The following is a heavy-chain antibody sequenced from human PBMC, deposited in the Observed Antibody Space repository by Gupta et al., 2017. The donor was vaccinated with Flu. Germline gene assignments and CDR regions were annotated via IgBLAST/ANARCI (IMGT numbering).Heavy chain of an antibody. CDR2: ISWSTDSW. CDR1: TFEDYG. V-gene: IGHV3-9*01. Sequence: TFEDYGMHWVRQGPGKGLEWVSGISWSTDSWGDSDSVKGRFTIYRDNAKKILYLQMNSLRTDATAIYFWTVRGSGEEWFDPWGQGTLVTVSP. D-gene: IGHD4-17*01. CDR3: TVRGSGEEWFDP. J-gene: IGHJ5*02.